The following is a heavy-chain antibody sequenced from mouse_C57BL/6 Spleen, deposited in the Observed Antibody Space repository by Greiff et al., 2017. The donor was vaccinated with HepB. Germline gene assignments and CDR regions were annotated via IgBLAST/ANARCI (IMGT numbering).Heavy chain of an antibody. J-gene: IGHJ3*01. D-gene: IGHD2-4*01. CDR1: GFTFSNYW. CDR3: TRYDSPFAY. CDR2: IRLKSDNYAT. V-gene: IGHV6-3*01. Sequence: EVQLQQSGGGLVQPGGSMKLSCVASGFTFSNYWMNWVRQSPEKGLEWVAQIRLKSDNYATHYAESVKGRFTISRDDSKSSVYLQMNNLRAEDTGIYYCTRYDSPFAYWGQGTLVTVSA.